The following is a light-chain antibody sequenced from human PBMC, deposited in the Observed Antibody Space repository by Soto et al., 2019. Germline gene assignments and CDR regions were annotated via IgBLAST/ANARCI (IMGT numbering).Light chain of an antibody. CDR3: QQYNNSPFT. Sequence: DIQMTQSPSTLSASVGDRVTITCRASQSISSWLAWYQQKPGKAPKLLIYDASSLESGVPSRFSGSGSGTEFTLTISSLQPDDFATYYCQQYNNSPFTFGPGTKVLIK. V-gene: IGKV1-5*01. CDR1: QSISSW. CDR2: DAS. J-gene: IGKJ3*01.